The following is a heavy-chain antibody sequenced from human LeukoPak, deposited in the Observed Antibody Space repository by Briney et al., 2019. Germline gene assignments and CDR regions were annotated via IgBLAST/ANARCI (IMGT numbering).Heavy chain of an antibody. J-gene: IGHJ6*03. Sequence: PSETLSLTCTVSGGSISSYYWSWIRQPPGKGLEWIGYIYHSGSTYYNPSLKSRVTISVDRSKNQFSLKLSSVTAADTAVYYCARADCSSTICYNPYYYMDVWGKGTTVTVSS. CDR2: IYHSGST. CDR3: ARADCSSTICYNPYYYMDV. CDR1: GGSISSYY. D-gene: IGHD2-2*02. V-gene: IGHV4-59*12.